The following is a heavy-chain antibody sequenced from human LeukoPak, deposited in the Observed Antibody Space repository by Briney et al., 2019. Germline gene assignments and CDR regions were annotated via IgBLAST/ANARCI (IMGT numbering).Heavy chain of an antibody. CDR1: GFTFSSYW. CDR2: IKQDGSEK. J-gene: IGHJ6*02. D-gene: IGHD3-10*01. Sequence: GGSLRLSCAASGFTFSSYWMSWVRQAPGKGLEWVANIKQDGSEKYYVDSVKGRFTVSRDNAKNSLYLQMDSLRAEDTAVYYCARTGPDYYGSGSYPLHYYGMDFWGQGTTVTVAS. V-gene: IGHV3-7*01. CDR3: ARTGPDYYGSGSYPLHYYGMDF.